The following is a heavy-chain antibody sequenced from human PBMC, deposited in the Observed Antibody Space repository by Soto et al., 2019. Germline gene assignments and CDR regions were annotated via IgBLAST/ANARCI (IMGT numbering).Heavy chain of an antibody. CDR1: GGTFSSYT. CDR3: AGRLNYYDSSGSGEDY. J-gene: IGHJ4*02. Sequence: QVQLVQSGAEVKKPGSSVKVSCKASGGTFSSYTISWVRQAPGQGLEWMGRIIPILGIANYAQKFQGRVTITADKSTSTAYMELSSLRSEDTAVYYCAGRLNYYDSSGSGEDYWGQGTLVTVSS. V-gene: IGHV1-69*02. CDR2: IIPILGIA. D-gene: IGHD3-22*01.